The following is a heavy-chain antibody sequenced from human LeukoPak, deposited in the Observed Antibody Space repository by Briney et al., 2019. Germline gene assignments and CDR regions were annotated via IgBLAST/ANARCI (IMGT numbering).Heavy chain of an antibody. CDR2: IRSDGSNK. CDR3: AKDRDDYGNDC. CDR1: GFTFSDFG. Sequence: GGSLRLSCAASGFTFSDFGMHWVRQAPGKELEWVALIRSDGSNKYYAESVKGRFTISRDSSKNTLFLQMNSLRVEDTAVYYCAKDRDDYGNDCWGQGVLVTVST. V-gene: IGHV3-30*02. D-gene: IGHD4-17*01. J-gene: IGHJ4*02.